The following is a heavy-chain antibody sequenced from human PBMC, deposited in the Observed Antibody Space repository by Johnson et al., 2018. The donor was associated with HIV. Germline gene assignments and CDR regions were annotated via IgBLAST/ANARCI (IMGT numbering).Heavy chain of an antibody. CDR2: IRYDGNNK. J-gene: IGHJ3*02. V-gene: IGHV3-33*08. D-gene: IGHD3-10*01. CDR3: ARDGSGTPKAFDI. CDR1: GFTLNDYA. Sequence: QVQLVESGGGSEQPGRSLRLSCAASGFTLNDYAIHWVRQAPGKGLEGVAFIRYDGNNKYYADAVKGRFTISRDNSKNTLYLQMNSLRGEDTAVYYCARDGSGTPKAFDIWGQGTMVTVSS.